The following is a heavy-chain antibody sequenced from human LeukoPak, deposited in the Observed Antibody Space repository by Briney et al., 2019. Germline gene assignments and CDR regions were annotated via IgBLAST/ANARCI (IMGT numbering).Heavy chain of an antibody. CDR3: ARDRRITMVRGVIIYYYGMDV. D-gene: IGHD3-10*01. CDR2: ISAYNGNT. V-gene: IGHV1-18*01. J-gene: IGHJ6*02. CDR1: GYTFTSYG. Sequence: ASLKVSCKASGYTFTSYGISWVRQAPGQGLEWMGWISAYNGNTNYAQKLQGRVTMTTDTSTSTAYMELRSLRSDDTAVYYCARDRRITMVRGVIIYYYGMDVWGQGTTVTVSS.